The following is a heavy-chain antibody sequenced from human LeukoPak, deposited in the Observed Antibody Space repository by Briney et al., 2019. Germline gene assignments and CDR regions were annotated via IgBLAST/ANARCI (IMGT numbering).Heavy chain of an antibody. J-gene: IGHJ5*02. D-gene: IGHD2-15*01. V-gene: IGHV3-30-3*01. CDR3: ARDPLTDCSGGSCYSEGFDP. CDR2: ISYDGNYK. CDR1: GFTFSDYA. Sequence: GRSLRLSCAASGFTFSDYAMHWVRQAPGKGLEWVAVISYDGNYKYSADSMKGRFTVSRDNSKNVLYLQMNSLRPEDTAVYYCARDPLTDCSGGSCYSEGFDPWGQGTLVTVSS.